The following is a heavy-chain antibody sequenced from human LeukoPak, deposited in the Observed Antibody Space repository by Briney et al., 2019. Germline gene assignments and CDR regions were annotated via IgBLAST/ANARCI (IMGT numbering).Heavy chain of an antibody. CDR1: GYTFTGYY. CDR3: ARDLSLAVPVQGY. J-gene: IGHJ4*02. D-gene: IGHD6-19*01. V-gene: IGHV1-2*02. Sequence: ASVKVSCKASGYTFTGYYMHWVRQAPGQGPEWMGWINPNSGGTNYAQKFQGRVTMTGDTSISTAYMELSRLRSDDTAVYYCARDLSLAVPVQGYWGQGTLVTVSS. CDR2: INPNSGGT.